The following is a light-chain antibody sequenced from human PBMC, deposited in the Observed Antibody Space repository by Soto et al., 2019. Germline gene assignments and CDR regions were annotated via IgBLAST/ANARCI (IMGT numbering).Light chain of an antibody. CDR2: EVN. CDR1: SSDAGGYNF. CDR3: SSWTSSTTQV. Sequence: QSALTQPASVSGSPGQSITISCTGTSSDAGGYNFVSWYQQHPGKAPKLMIYEVNNRPSGVSNRFSGSKSGNTASLTISGLQAEDEADYYCSSWTSSTTQVLGGGTKVTVL. V-gene: IGLV2-14*01. J-gene: IGLJ3*02.